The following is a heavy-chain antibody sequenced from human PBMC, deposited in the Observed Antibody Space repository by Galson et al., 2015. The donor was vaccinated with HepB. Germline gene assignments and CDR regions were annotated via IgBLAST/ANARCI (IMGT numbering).Heavy chain of an antibody. D-gene: IGHD2-15*01. Sequence: SLRLSCAASGFTFDDYAMHWVRQTPGKGLEWVSGISWNSATITYADSVKGRFTISRDNAKNSLYLQMNSLRAEDTALYYCAKDGGEYGGGRWGFDIWGQGTMVTVSS. CDR2: ISWNSATI. J-gene: IGHJ3*02. V-gene: IGHV3-9*01. CDR3: AKDGGEYGGGRWGFDI. CDR1: GFTFDDYA.